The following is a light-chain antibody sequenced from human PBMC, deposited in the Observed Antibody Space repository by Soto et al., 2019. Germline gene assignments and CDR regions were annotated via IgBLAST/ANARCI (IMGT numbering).Light chain of an antibody. CDR2: TNN. V-gene: IGLV1-44*01. CDR1: SSNIGTNT. J-gene: IGLJ2*01. CDR3: AAWDDSPNAPV. Sequence: QSVLTQPPSASGTPGQRVTISCSGSSSNIGTNTVNWYQQLPGSAPKLLIYTNNLRPSGVPDRFSGSKSGTSASLAISGLQSEDEADYYCAAWDDSPNAPVFGGGTKLTVL.